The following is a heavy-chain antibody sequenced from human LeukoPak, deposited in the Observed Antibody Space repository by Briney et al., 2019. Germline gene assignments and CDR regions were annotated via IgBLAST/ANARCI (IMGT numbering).Heavy chain of an antibody. Sequence: SQTLSLTCTVSGGSISSGDYYWSWIRQPPGKGLEWIGYIYYSGSTYYNPSLKSRVTISVDTSKNQFSLKLSSVTAADTAVYYCARDGAAADDYYYYYGMDVWGQGTTVTVSS. V-gene: IGHV4-30-4*01. CDR1: GGSISSGDYY. CDR3: ARDGAAADDYYYYYGMDV. CDR2: IYYSGST. J-gene: IGHJ6*02. D-gene: IGHD6-13*01.